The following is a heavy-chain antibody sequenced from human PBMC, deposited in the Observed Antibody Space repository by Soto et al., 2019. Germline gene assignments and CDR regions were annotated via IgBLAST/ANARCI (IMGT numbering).Heavy chain of an antibody. V-gene: IGHV3-23*01. Sequence: EVQLLESGGGLAQPGGSLRLSCAASGFTLSNHGMTWVRQAPGKGLEWVSSVSADGYTTYYADSVRGRLTISRDNSGDTVYLRMNKLSAEETAIYDCAREASLPSFLEFCFLDIGGRGTQAT. J-gene: IGHJ2*01. CDR2: VSADGYTT. CDR3: AREASLPSFLEFCFLDI. CDR1: GFTLSNHG. D-gene: IGHD3-16*01.